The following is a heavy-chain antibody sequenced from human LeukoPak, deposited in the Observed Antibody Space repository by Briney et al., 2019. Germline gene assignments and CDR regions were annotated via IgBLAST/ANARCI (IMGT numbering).Heavy chain of an antibody. J-gene: IGHJ4*02. V-gene: IGHV3-48*04. D-gene: IGHD2-2*01. CDR2: ISSSSSTI. CDR1: GFTFSSYW. Sequence: PGGSLRLSCAASGFTFSSYWMHWVRQAPGKGLEWVSYISSSSSTIYYADSVKGRFTISRDNAKNSLYLQMNSLRAEDTAVYYCARGTVVVPSTVDYWGQGTLVTVSS. CDR3: ARGTVVVPSTVDY.